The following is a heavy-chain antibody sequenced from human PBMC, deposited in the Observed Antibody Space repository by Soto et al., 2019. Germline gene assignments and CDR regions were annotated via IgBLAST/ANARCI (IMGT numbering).Heavy chain of an antibody. D-gene: IGHD6-19*01. CDR3: SSGLWQWLFDY. V-gene: IGHV1-46*03. CDR1: GYTFTSHY. CDR2: IDPSGGAT. Sequence: QVQLVQSGAEVKKPGASVMVSCRASGYTFTSHYMHWVRQAPGQGLEWMGMIDPSGGATTYAQKCQGRVTITRDTSTTTVCMELSGMSPAVTAVYSCSSGLWQWLFDYWGEGTLVTVSS. J-gene: IGHJ4*02.